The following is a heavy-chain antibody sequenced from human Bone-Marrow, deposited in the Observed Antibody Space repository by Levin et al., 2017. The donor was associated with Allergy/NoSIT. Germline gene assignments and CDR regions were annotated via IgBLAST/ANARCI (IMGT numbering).Heavy chain of an antibody. V-gene: IGHV4-61*01. CDR2: IYYSENT. CDR1: GGSVSSGSYY. CDR3: ARRRAGWFDP. J-gene: IGHJ5*02. Sequence: SETLSLTCTVSGGSVSSGSYYWSWIRQSPGKGLEWIGYIYYSENTNYNPSLKSRVTISVDTSKNQFSLNLTSVTSADTAVYYCARRRAGWFDPWGQGTLVTVSS.